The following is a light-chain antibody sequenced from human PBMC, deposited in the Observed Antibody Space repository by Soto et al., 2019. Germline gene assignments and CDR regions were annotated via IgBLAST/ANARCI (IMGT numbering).Light chain of an antibody. CDR3: SSFTRSTPTYV. Sequence: QSVLTQPASVSGSLGQSITITCTGSSSDVGGYNYVSWHQQHPGKAPKLIISDVSHRPSGVSSRFSGSKSGNTASLIISGLQAEDEADYYCSSFTRSTPTYVFGTGTKVTVL. V-gene: IGLV2-14*01. J-gene: IGLJ1*01. CDR2: DVS. CDR1: SSDVGGYNY.